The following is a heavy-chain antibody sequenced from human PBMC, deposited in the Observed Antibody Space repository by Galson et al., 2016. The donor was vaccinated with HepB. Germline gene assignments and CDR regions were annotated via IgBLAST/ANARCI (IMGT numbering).Heavy chain of an antibody. CDR1: GGSFSGYY. J-gene: IGHJ4*02. CDR2: INHSGNT. V-gene: IGHV4-34*01. Sequence: SETLSLTCAVYGGSFSGYYWSWIRQSPGKGLEWIGEINHSGNTRYNLSLKSRVTISVDTSKNQFSLKLSSVTAADTAVYYCARVHRGYDFWSGRLYYFGYWGQGTLVTVSS. CDR3: ARVHRGYDFWSGRLYYFGY. D-gene: IGHD3-3*01.